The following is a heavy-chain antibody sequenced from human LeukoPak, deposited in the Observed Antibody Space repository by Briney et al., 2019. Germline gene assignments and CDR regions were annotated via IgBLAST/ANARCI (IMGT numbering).Heavy chain of an antibody. Sequence: ASVKVSCKTSGYTFTTYGISWVRQAPGQGLEWMGWISAYNGNTNYAQKFQGRVTMTRDTSISTAYMELSRLRSDDTAVYYCARGVTMVRGVIPQFDYWGQGTLVTVSS. V-gene: IGHV1-18*01. CDR1: GYTFTTYG. CDR3: ARGVTMVRGVIPQFDY. CDR2: ISAYNGNT. D-gene: IGHD3-10*01. J-gene: IGHJ4*02.